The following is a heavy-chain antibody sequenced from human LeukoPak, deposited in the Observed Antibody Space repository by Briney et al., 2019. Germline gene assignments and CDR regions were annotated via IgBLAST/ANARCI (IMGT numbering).Heavy chain of an antibody. CDR2: GDYSGGT. Sequence: PSETLSPTCTVSGDSFSSVTDYWAWIRQPPGKGLEWIASGDYSGGTYYNPPLESRVAISADMSKNQFSLKLTSVTGADTAVYYCAGERGEEYSSGWYKRNYFDNWGQGIRVTVSS. CDR3: AGERGEEYSSGWYKRNYFDN. V-gene: IGHV4-39*07. D-gene: IGHD6-19*01. J-gene: IGHJ4*02. CDR1: GDSFSSVTDY.